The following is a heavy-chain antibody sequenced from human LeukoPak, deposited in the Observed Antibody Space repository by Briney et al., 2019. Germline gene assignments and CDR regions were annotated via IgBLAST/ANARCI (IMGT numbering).Heavy chain of an antibody. CDR3: ARDLITMVRGGKLTYYYYGMDV. CDR1: GFTFSSYW. V-gene: IGHV3-30-3*01. D-gene: IGHD3-10*01. CDR2: ISYDGSNK. J-gene: IGHJ6*02. Sequence: GGSLRLSCAVSGFTFSSYWMSWVRQAPGKGLEWVAVISYDGSNKYYADSVKGRFTISRDNSKNTLYLQMNSLRAEDTAVYYCARDLITMVRGGKLTYYYYGMDVWGQGTTVTVSS.